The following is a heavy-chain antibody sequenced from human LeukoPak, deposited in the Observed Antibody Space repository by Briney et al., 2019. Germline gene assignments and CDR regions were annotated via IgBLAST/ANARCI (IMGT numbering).Heavy chain of an antibody. CDR2: MNPNSENT. V-gene: IGHV1-8*01. CDR3: ARGHSTSWQKNWFDP. J-gene: IGHJ5*02. D-gene: IGHD6-13*01. Sequence: ASVKVSCKASVYIFNSYDINWVRQATGQGLEWMGWMNPNSENTGYAQKFLGRITITRNISISTAYMELSSLKSEDTAVYYCARGHSTSWQKNWFDPWGQGTLVTVSS. CDR1: VYIFNSYD.